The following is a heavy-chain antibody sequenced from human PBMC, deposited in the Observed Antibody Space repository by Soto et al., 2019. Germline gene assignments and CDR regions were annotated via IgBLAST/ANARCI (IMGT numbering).Heavy chain of an antibody. V-gene: IGHV4-30-2*01. J-gene: IGHJ3*02. CDR2: IYHSGST. Sequence: SETLSLTCAVSGGSISSGGYSWSWIRQPPGKGLEWIGYIYHSGSTYYNPSLKSRVTISVDRSKNQFSLKLSSVTAADTAVYYCARNVLRYFDWFLVAGAFDIWGQGTMVTVSS. CDR1: GGSISSGGYS. D-gene: IGHD3-9*01. CDR3: ARNVLRYFDWFLVAGAFDI.